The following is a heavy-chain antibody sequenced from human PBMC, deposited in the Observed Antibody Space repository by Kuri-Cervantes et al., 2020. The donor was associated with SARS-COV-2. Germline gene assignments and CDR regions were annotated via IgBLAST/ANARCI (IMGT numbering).Heavy chain of an antibody. V-gene: IGHV3-23*01. J-gene: IGHJ4*02. CDR2: ISGSGGST. CDR1: GFTFSSYA. D-gene: IGHD6-19*01. Sequence: GESLKSSCAASGFTFSSYAMSWVRQAPGKGLEWVSAISGSGGSTYYADSVKGRFTISRDNSKNTLYLQMNGLRAEDTAVYYCAREGAVAGGIDYWGQGTLVTVSS. CDR3: AREGAVAGGIDY.